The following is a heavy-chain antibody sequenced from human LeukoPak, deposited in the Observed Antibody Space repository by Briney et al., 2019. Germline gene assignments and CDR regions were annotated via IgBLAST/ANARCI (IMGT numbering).Heavy chain of an antibody. CDR2: ISYDGSNK. D-gene: IGHD3-22*01. Sequence: GGSLRLSCAASGFTFSSYAMHWVRQAPGKGLEWVAVISYDGSNKYYADSVKGRFTISRDNSKNTLYLQINSLRAEDTAVYYCARGAWSRSGGGYYSLGAWGQGTLVTVSS. CDR1: GFTFSSYA. CDR3: ARGAWSRSGGGYYSLGA. J-gene: IGHJ5*02. V-gene: IGHV3-30*04.